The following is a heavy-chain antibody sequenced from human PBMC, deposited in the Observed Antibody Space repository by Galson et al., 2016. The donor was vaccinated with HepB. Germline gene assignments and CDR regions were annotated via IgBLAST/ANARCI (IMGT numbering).Heavy chain of an antibody. Sequence: LRLSCAASGFTFSSYAMHWVRQAPGKGLDWVASISYEESKKYYADSVKGRFTISRDNSKNTLYLQMNSLRAEDTAVYYCAAIGYDSTWSATGVPKFDFWGQGTLVTVSS. J-gene: IGHJ4*02. CDR1: GFTFSSYA. V-gene: IGHV3-30*04. D-gene: IGHD6-13*01. CDR2: ISYEESKK. CDR3: AAIGYDSTWSATGVPKFDF.